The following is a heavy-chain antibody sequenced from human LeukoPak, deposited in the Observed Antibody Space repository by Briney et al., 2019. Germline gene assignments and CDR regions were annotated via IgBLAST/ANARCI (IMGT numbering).Heavy chain of an antibody. V-gene: IGHV3-15*01. CDR3: TTYSYYYDSSGYSGIDY. J-gene: IGHJ4*02. CDR1: GFTFSNAW. CDR2: INSKTDGGTT. D-gene: IGHD3-22*01. Sequence: PGGSLRLSCAASGFTFSNAWMSWVRQAPGKGLEWVGRINSKTDGGTTDYAAPVKGRFTISRDDSKNTLYLQMNSLKTEDTAVYYCTTYSYYYDSSGYSGIDYWGQGTLVTVSS.